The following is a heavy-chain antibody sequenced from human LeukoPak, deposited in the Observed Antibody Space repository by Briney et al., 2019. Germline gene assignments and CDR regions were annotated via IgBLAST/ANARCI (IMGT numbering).Heavy chain of an antibody. J-gene: IGHJ5*02. Sequence: PGGSLRLACVAAGLTVRTYAMSWGRQARGKGLEWGSSISRSSSYIYYADSVTGRFTISRDNATHSLYLQINSLRAEDTAVYYCARDGPGWFDPWGQGTLVTVSS. V-gene: IGHV3-21*01. CDR1: GLTVRTYA. CDR3: ARDGPGWFDP. CDR2: ISRSSSYI.